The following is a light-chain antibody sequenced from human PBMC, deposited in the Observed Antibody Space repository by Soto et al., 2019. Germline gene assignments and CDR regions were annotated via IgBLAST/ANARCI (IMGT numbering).Light chain of an antibody. CDR1: QGLVYGDGHTY. CDR3: MQGTHWPPT. Sequence: DVVMTQSPLSLPVTLGQAASISCRSSQGLVYGDGHTYMHWFQQRPGQSPRRLIYKVSNRDSGVPDRFSGTWSGTDFSLKISRVEAEDVGVYYCMQGTHWPPTFGGGNKVELK. CDR2: KVS. V-gene: IGKV2-30*01. J-gene: IGKJ4*01.